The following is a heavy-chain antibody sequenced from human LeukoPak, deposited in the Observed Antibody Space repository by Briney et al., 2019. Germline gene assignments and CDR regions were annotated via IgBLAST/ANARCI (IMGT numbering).Heavy chain of an antibody. J-gene: IGHJ4*02. CDR2: IYYSGST. V-gene: IGHV4-59*08. Sequence: PSETLSLTCTVSGGSISSYYWSWIRQPPGKGLEWIGYIYYSGSTNYNPSLKSRVTISVDTSKNQFSLKLSSVTAADTAVYYCAKEEWLGKMNYFDSWGQGTLVTVSS. CDR3: AKEEWLGKMNYFDS. D-gene: IGHD3-3*01. CDR1: GGSISSYY.